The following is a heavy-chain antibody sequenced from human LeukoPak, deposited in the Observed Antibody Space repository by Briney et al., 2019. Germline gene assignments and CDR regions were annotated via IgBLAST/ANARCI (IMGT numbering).Heavy chain of an antibody. CDR3: ARGGSYGDYVFDY. J-gene: IGHJ4*02. Sequence: PSQTPSLTCGVSCGSISRGGYSRRLIRPPPRKGPGGIGYIYHSGSTYYNPSLKSRVTISVDRSKNQFSLKLSSVTAADTAVYYCARGGSYGDYVFDYWGQGTLVTVSS. CDR1: CGSISRGGYS. V-gene: IGHV4-30-2*01. CDR2: IYHSGST. D-gene: IGHD4-17*01.